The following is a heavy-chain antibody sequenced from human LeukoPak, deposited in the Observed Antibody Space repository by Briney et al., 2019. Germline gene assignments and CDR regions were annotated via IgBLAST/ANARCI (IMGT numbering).Heavy chain of an antibody. J-gene: IGHJ4*02. V-gene: IGHV3-49*03. CDR2: VRSKAYGGTT. CDR1: GFTFGDYA. D-gene: IGHD1-26*01. Sequence: GGSLRLSCIASGFTFGDYAVSWFRQAPGNGLEWVGFVRSKAYGGTTEYAASVKGRFTISRDDSKSIAYLQMNSLKTEDTAVYYCTRDGHSGSYISHYFDYWGQGTLVTVSS. CDR3: TRDGHSGSYISHYFDY.